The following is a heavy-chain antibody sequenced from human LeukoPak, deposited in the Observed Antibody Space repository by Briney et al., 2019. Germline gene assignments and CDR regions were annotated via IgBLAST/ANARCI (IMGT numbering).Heavy chain of an antibody. D-gene: IGHD3-22*01. CDR1: GGSFSGYY. CDR3: ARGGSDSSPVSAGGRFDY. V-gene: IGHV4-34*01. Sequence: NPSETLSLTCAVYGGSFSGYYWSWLRQPPGKGLEGIGEINHSGSTNYNPPLKRRVTISIDTSKNQFSLKLSSVTAADTAVYYCARGGSDSSPVSAGGRFDYWGQGTLVTVSS. CDR2: INHSGST. J-gene: IGHJ4*02.